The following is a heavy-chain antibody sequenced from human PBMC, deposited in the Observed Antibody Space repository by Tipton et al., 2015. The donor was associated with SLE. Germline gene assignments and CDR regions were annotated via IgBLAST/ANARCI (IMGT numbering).Heavy chain of an antibody. J-gene: IGHJ5*02. CDR2: IYRSGST. D-gene: IGHD2-2*01. Sequence: TLSLTCTVSGFSISSGYYWGWMRQSPGKGLEWIGSIYRSGSTYYTPSLRSRVTISLDTSMNQFSLDLSSVTAADTAVYYCARSVTPAAIGWFGPWGQGTLVTVSS. V-gene: IGHV4-38-2*02. CDR1: GFSISSGYY. CDR3: ARSVTPAAIGWFGP.